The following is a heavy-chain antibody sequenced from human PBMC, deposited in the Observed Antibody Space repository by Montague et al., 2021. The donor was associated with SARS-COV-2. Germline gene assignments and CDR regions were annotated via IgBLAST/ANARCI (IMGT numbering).Heavy chain of an antibody. D-gene: IGHD6-25*01. CDR1: GGSFSGYY. Sequence: SETRSLTCAVYGGSFSGYYWSWIRQPPGKGLERTGEINHSGSTNYNPSLKGRVTISVDTSKNQFSLKLSSVTAADTAVYYCARDPGGAYGMDVWGQGTTVTVSS. V-gene: IGHV4-34*01. J-gene: IGHJ6*02. CDR3: ARDPGGAYGMDV. CDR2: INHSGST.